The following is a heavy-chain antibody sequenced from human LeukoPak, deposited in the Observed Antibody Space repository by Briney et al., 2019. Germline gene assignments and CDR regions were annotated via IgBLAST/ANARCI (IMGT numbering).Heavy chain of an antibody. J-gene: IGHJ6*03. CDR3: ARGLSGSSLNYYYYMDV. D-gene: IGHD2-15*01. V-gene: IGHV4-38-2*02. CDR1: GYSLSSGFF. CDR2: FSHRGGS. Sequence: SETLSLTCTVSGYSLSSGFFCDWIRQSPGKGLEWIGSFSHRGGSYHNPSLKSRVTISVDTSKNQFSLKLLSVTAADTAVYYCARGLSGSSLNYYYYMDVWGKGTTVTVSS.